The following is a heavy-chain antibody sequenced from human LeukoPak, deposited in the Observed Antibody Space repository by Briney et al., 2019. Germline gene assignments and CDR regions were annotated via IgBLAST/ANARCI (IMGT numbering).Heavy chain of an antibody. CDR2: IYYSGTT. D-gene: IGHD3-3*01. V-gene: IGHV4-31*03. CDR1: GGSISSGGYY. J-gene: IGHJ6*02. CDR3: AREADFWSGHPYGGMDV. Sequence: SQTLSLTCTVSGGSISSGGYYWSWIRQHPGKGLEWIGYIYYSGTTYYNPSLKSRVTISVDTSKNQFSLKLSSVTAADTAVYYCAREADFWSGHPYGGMDVWGQGTTVTVSS.